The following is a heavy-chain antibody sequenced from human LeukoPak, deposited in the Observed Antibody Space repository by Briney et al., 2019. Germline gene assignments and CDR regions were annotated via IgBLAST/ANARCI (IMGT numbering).Heavy chain of an antibody. Sequence: GSLRLSCAASGFTFSSYWMHWVRQAPGKGLVWVSRINSDGSSTSYADSVKGRFTISRDNAKNTLYLQMNSLRVEDTAVYYCVCLGLGGLSLDWGQGTLVTVSS. CDR2: INSDGSST. V-gene: IGHV3-74*01. J-gene: IGHJ4*02. CDR3: VCLGLGGLSLD. D-gene: IGHD3-16*01. CDR1: GFTFSSYW.